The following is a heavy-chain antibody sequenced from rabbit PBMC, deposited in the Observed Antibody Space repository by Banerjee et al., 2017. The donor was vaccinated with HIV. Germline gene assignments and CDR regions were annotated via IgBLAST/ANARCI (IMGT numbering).Heavy chain of an antibody. CDR3: ARDLAGVIGWNFNF. Sequence: QLEESGGGLVKPEGSLTLTCTASGFDLSRYYVMCWVRQAPGKGLEWIACIYTGSSDNTYYASWAKGRFTISKTSSTTVTLQMTSLTAADTATYFCARDLAGVIGWNFNFWGPGTLVTVS. D-gene: IGHD4-1*01. J-gene: IGHJ4*01. CDR1: GFDLSRYYV. V-gene: IGHV1S45*01. CDR2: IYTGSSDNT.